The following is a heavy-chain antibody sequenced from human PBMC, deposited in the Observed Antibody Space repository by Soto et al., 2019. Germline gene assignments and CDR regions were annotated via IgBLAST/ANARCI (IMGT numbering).Heavy chain of an antibody. V-gene: IGHV4-59*01. CDR3: ARFGTSPNGNWFDP. D-gene: IGHD3-10*01. CDR2: VYHSWST. CDR1: GGSISSDY. J-gene: IGHJ5*02. Sequence: QVQLQESGPGLVKPSEILSLTCTVSGGSISSDYWNWIRQPPGKGLEWIGYVYHSWSTKYNPSLKSRVTISVDTSKNQLSLKLGSVTAADTAVYYCARFGTSPNGNWFDPWGQGTLVTVSS.